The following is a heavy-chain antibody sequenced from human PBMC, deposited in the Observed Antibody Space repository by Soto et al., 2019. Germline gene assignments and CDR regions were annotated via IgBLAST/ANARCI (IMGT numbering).Heavy chain of an antibody. Sequence: GWSLRLSCVASGLTFGSRAMSWARQAPGEGLQWVSTITDTGGDAKYADSVRGRFVISRDNSKKTLYLQMTSLTAGDSAMYFCARGSTDSYPGSRIFDFWGRGTLVTVS. CDR3: ARGSTDSYPGSRIFDF. CDR1: GLTFGSRA. V-gene: IGHV3-23*01. J-gene: IGHJ4*02. CDR2: ITDTGGDA. D-gene: IGHD3-10*01.